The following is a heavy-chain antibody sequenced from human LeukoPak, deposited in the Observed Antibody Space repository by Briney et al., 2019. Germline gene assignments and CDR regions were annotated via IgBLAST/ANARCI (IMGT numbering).Heavy chain of an antibody. D-gene: IGHD5/OR15-5a*01. J-gene: IGHJ4*02. CDR2: ISGSFGST. Sequence: GGSLRLSCAASGFTFSSYAMSWVRQAPGKGLEWVSAISGSFGSTYYADSVKGRFTISKDNSKNTLYLQMSSLRAEDTAVFYCARVSPSGPLDYWGRGTQVTVSS. V-gene: IGHV3-23*01. CDR3: ARVSPSGPLDY. CDR1: GFTFSSYA.